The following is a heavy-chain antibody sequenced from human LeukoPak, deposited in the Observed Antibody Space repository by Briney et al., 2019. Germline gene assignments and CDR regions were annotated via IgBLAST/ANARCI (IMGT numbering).Heavy chain of an antibody. CDR2: IRSKAYGGTT. CDR3: TRAAGRGDTYYDFWSGPSTPFDY. D-gene: IGHD3-3*01. J-gene: IGHJ4*02. Sequence: GRSLRLSCTASGFTFGDYAMSWVRQAPGKGLEWVGFIRSKAYGGTTEYAASAKGRFTISRDDSKSIAYLQMNSLKTEDTAVYYCTRAAGRGDTYYDFWSGPSTPFDYWGQGTLVTVSS. CDR1: GFTFGDYA. V-gene: IGHV3-49*04.